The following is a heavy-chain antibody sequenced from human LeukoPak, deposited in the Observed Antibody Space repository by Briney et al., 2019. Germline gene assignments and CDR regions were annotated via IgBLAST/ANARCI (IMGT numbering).Heavy chain of an antibody. D-gene: IGHD3-22*01. J-gene: IGHJ3*02. V-gene: IGHV4-30-4*01. CDR1: GGSISSGDYY. CDR2: IYYSGST. Sequence: PSETLSLTCTVSGGSISSGDYYWSWIRQPPGKGLEWIGYIYYSGSTYYNPSLKSRVTISVDTSKNQFSLKLSSVTAADTAVYYCARAGVYDSSGYYSFGAFDIWGQGTMVTVSS. CDR3: ARAGVYDSSGYYSFGAFDI.